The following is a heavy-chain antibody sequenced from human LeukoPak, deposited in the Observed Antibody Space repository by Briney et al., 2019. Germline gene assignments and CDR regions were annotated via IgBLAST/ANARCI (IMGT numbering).Heavy chain of an antibody. D-gene: IGHD6-6*01. J-gene: IGHJ4*02. CDR2: IYTSGST. CDR1: GGSISSYY. CDR3: ARHRSGYSSSSYDY. V-gene: IGHV4-4*09. Sequence: SETLSLTCTVSGGSISSYYWSWIRQPPGKGLKWIGYIYTSGSTNYNPSLKSRVTISVDTSKNQFSLKLSSVTAADTAVYYCARHRSGYSSSSYDYWGQGTLVTVSS.